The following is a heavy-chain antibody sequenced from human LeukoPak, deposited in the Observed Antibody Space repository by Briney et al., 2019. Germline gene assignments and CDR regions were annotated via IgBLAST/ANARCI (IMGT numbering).Heavy chain of an antibody. CDR3: ARDKGLLWFGESNGWGYFDY. J-gene: IGHJ4*02. D-gene: IGHD3-10*01. CDR2: IYSGGST. Sequence: PGGSLRLSCAASGFTVSSNYMSWVRQAPGKGLEWVSVIYSGGSTYYADSVKGRFTISRDNSKNTLYLQMNSLRAEDTAVYYCARDKGLLWFGESNGWGYFDYWGQGTLVTVSS. V-gene: IGHV3-66*01. CDR1: GFTVSSNY.